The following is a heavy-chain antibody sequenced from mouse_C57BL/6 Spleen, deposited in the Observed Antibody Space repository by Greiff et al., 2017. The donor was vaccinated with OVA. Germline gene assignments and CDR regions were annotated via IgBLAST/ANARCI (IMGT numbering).Heavy chain of an antibody. V-gene: IGHV1-82*01. CDR2: IYPGDGDT. Sequence: QVQLQQSGPELVKPGASVKISCKASGYAFSSSWMNWVKQRPGKGLEWIGRIYPGDGDTNYNGKFKGKATLTADKSSSTAYMQLSSLTSEDSAVYFCARELTGVSDYWGQGTTLTVSS. CDR1: GYAFSSSW. D-gene: IGHD4-1*01. CDR3: ARELTGVSDY. J-gene: IGHJ2*01.